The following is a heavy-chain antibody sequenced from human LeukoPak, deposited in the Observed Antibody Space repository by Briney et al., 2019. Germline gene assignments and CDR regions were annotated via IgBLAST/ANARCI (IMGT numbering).Heavy chain of an antibody. V-gene: IGHV3-23*01. Sequence: PGGSLRLSCAASGFTFSSYAMSWVRQAPGKGLEWVSAISGSGGSTYCADSVKGRFTISRDNSKNTLYLQMNSLRAEDTAVYYCAKEGSNYGDYGLLHWGQGTLVTVSS. CDR3: AKEGSNYGDYGLLH. CDR2: ISGSGGST. D-gene: IGHD4-17*01. CDR1: GFTFSSYA. J-gene: IGHJ4*02.